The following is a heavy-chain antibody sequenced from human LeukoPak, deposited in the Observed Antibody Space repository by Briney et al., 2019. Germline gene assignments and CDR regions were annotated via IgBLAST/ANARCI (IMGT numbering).Heavy chain of an antibody. CDR2: IYYSGST. J-gene: IGHJ4*02. CDR3: ASGRTYYYDSSAPYYFDY. Sequence: PSETLSLTCAVSGYSISSGYYWGWVRQPPGKGLEWIGSIYYSGSTYYNPSLKSRVTISVDTSKNQFSLKLSSVTAADTAVYYCASGRTYYYDSSAPYYFDYWGQGTLVTVSS. CDR1: GYSISSGYY. D-gene: IGHD3-22*01. V-gene: IGHV4-38-2*01.